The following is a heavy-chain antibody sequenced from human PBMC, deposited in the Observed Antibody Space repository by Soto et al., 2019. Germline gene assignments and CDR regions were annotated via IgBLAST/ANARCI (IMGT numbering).Heavy chain of an antibody. D-gene: IGHD3-10*01. Sequence: SETLSPTCTFSGCSISRGWYFWDLLRQHPRKGLEWIGYIYYSGGTYYNPSLKSRVTISVDTSKNQFSLKLSSVTAADTAVYYCAKDHHHLRITMVRGVIVSYYFDYWGQGTLVTVSS. J-gene: IGHJ4*02. CDR3: AKDHHHLRITMVRGVIVSYYFDY. V-gene: IGHV4-31*03. CDR1: GCSISRGWYF. CDR2: IYYSGGT.